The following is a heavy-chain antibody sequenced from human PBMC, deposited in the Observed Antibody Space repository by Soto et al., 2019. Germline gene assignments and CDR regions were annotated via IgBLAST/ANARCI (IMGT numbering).Heavy chain of an antibody. D-gene: IGHD2-15*01. CDR3: ARDGRGYCSGGSCYSSHWFDP. J-gene: IGHJ5*02. Sequence: EVQLVESGGGLVQPGGSLRLSCAASGFTFSSYSMNWVRQAPGKGLEWVSYISSSSSTIYYADSVKGRFTISRDNAKNSLYLQMNSRRAEDTAVYYCARDGRGYCSGGSCYSSHWFDPWGQGTLVTVSS. V-gene: IGHV3-48*01. CDR1: GFTFSSYS. CDR2: ISSSSSTI.